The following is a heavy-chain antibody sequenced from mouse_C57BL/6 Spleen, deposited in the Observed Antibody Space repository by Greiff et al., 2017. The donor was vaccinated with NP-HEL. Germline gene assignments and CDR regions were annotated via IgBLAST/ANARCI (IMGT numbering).Heavy chain of an antibody. J-gene: IGHJ4*01. CDR3: AIYYGNYDYAMDY. Sequence: QVQLQQSGAELVRPGTSVKVSCKASGYAFTNYLIEWVKQRPGQGLEWIGVINPGSGGTNYNEKFKGKATLTADKSSSTAYMQLSSLTSEDSAVYFCAIYYGNYDYAMDYWGQGTSVTVSS. CDR2: INPGSGGT. CDR1: GYAFTNYL. V-gene: IGHV1-54*01. D-gene: IGHD2-1*01.